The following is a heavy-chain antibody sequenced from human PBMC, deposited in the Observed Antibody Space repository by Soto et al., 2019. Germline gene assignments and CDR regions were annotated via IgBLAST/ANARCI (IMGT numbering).Heavy chain of an antibody. CDR3: ARGGGVVVVPAAMSSGAGMDV. D-gene: IGHD2-2*01. V-gene: IGHV4-31*03. CDR1: GGSISSGGYY. CDR2: IYYSGST. Sequence: QVQLQESGPGLVKPSQTLSLTCTVSGGSISSGGYYWSWIRQHPGKGLEWIGYIYYSGSTYYNPSLKGRVTISVDTSKNQFSLKLGSVTAADTAVYYCARGGGVVVVPAAMSSGAGMDVWGQGTTVTVSS. J-gene: IGHJ6*02.